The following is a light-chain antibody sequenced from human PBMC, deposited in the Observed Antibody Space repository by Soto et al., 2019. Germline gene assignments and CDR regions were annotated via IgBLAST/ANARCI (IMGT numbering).Light chain of an antibody. CDR3: QQYGNSPQT. Sequence: EIVITQSPATLSVSPGERATLSCRASQSVSSTYVAWYQQKPGQTPNLLIYEASTRATGIPDRFSGSGSGTDYTLTIDRLEPEDSAVYYCQQYGNSPQTFGQGTKV. CDR1: QSVSSTY. CDR2: EAS. J-gene: IGKJ1*01. V-gene: IGKV3-20*01.